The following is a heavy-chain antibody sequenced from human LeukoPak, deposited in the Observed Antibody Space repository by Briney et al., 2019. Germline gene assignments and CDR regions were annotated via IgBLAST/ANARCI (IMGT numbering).Heavy chain of an antibody. Sequence: SETLSLTCTVSSGSISGYYWTWMRQPAGRGLEWIGRIYSSDSIYSNPSLESRVTISLDESNNQFSLKLTSVTAADTAVYYCARGTEMTIIAGHYSFDQWGRGTLVSVSS. CDR1: SGSISGYY. D-gene: IGHD5-24*01. CDR3: ARGTEMTIIAGHYSFDQ. CDR2: IYSSDSI. V-gene: IGHV4-4*07. J-gene: IGHJ4*02.